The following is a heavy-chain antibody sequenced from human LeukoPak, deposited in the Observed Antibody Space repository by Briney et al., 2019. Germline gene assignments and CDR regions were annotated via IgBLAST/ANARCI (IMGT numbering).Heavy chain of an antibody. CDR3: ARARGYLEN. Sequence: SQTLSLTCAISGDSVSSNSAAWNWIRQSPWRGLEWLGRTYYRSKWFSAYALSVRSRITIKPDTSKNQFTLQLNSVTPEDTAVYYCARARGYLENWGQGTLVTVSS. CDR2: TYYRSKWFS. J-gene: IGHJ4*02. V-gene: IGHV6-1*01. D-gene: IGHD2-15*01. CDR1: GDSVSSNSAA.